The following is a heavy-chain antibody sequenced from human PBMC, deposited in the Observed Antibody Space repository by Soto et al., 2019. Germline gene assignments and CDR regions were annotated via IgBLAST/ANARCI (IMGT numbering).Heavy chain of an antibody. D-gene: IGHD3-22*01. V-gene: IGHV3-23*01. Sequence: PGGSLRLSCAASGFIFSSYAMNWVRHTPGKGLEWIAGISGSGISTYYADSVKGRFTISRDNSKKMLYLQMSSLRAEDSAEYFCAKARSGHYLYYFDYWGQGTLVTVSS. J-gene: IGHJ4*02. CDR3: AKARSGHYLYYFDY. CDR2: ISGSGIST. CDR1: GFIFSSYA.